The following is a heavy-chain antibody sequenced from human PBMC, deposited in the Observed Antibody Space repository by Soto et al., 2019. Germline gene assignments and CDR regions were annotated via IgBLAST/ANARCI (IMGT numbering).Heavy chain of an antibody. J-gene: IGHJ4*02. D-gene: IGHD1-7*01. CDR3: AKNRHWNYGAPREFDS. CDR2: ISNSGGST. Sequence: EVQLLESGGGLVQPGGPLEPPGAASGFPFANYPITWVPQPPGKGLQWVSGISNSGGSTYYADSVKGRFTISRDNSNNTLYLQLNSVRAEDTALYYCAKNRHWNYGAPREFDSWGQGTLVTVSS. V-gene: IGHV3-23*01. CDR1: GFPFANYP.